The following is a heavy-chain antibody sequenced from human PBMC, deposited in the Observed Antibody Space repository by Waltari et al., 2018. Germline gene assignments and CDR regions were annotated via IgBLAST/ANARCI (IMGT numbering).Heavy chain of an antibody. J-gene: IGHJ4*02. CDR1: GFPFSSYA. CDR3: ASTVTTGDFDY. D-gene: IGHD4-17*01. Sequence: QVQLVESGGGVVQPGRSLRLSCAASGFPFSSYAMHWVRQAPGKGLEWLAVISYDGSNKYYADSVKGRFTISRDNSKNTLYLQMNSLRAEDTAVYYCASTVTTGDFDYWGQGTLVTVSS. CDR2: ISYDGSNK. V-gene: IGHV3-30-3*01.